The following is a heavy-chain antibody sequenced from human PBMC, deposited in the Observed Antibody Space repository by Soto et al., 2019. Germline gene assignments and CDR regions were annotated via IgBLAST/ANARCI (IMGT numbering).Heavy chain of an antibody. Sequence: PSENLSLTCAVYGGAFRGYYWGWIRQPPGKGLEWIGEINHYGSTNQNPSLKSRVTLSIDTSKNQFSLKLSSVTAADTAVYYCAREACSTTSCYHDWGQGTTVTVSS. CDR2: INHYGST. CDR1: GGAFRGYY. CDR3: AREACSTTSCYHD. J-gene: IGHJ6*02. V-gene: IGHV4-34*01. D-gene: IGHD2-2*01.